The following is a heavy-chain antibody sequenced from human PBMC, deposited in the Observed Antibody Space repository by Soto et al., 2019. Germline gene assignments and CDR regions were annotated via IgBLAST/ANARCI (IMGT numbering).Heavy chain of an antibody. V-gene: IGHV5-10-1*01. Sequence: GESLKISCKGSGYSFTSYWISWVRQMPGKGLEWLGRIVPSDSYTNYSPSFQGHVTISADKSISTAYLQWSSLKASDTAMYYCARLRGCSSTSCHYYYYGMDVWGQGTTVTVSS. CDR3: ARLRGCSSTSCHYYYYGMDV. J-gene: IGHJ6*02. D-gene: IGHD2-2*01. CDR2: IVPSDSYT. CDR1: GYSFTSYW.